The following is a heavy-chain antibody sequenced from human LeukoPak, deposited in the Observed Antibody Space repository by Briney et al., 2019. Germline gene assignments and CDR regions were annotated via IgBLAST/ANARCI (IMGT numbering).Heavy chain of an antibody. CDR3: ARRLIAAAGPYNWFDP. D-gene: IGHD6-13*01. CDR1: GYSFTSYW. Sequence: GESLKISCKGSGYSFTSYWIGWVRQMPGKGLEWMGIIYPGDSDTRYSPSFQGQVTISADKSISTAYLQWSSLKASDTAMYYCARRLIAAAGPYNWFDPWGQGTLVTASS. V-gene: IGHV5-51*01. CDR2: IYPGDSDT. J-gene: IGHJ5*02.